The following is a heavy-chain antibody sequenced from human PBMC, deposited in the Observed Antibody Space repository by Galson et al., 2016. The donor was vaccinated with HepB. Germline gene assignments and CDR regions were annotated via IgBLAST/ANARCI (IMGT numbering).Heavy chain of an antibody. Sequence: SLRLSCAASGSAVGHSQMTWVRQAPGKGLGCVSIIYDDGNTNYADSVKGRFTISRDSSKNTLYLQMNSLRAEDTAVYYCARKYSGFDYWGQGTLVTVSS. CDR1: GSAVGHSQ. CDR3: ARKYSGFDY. D-gene: IGHD5-12*01. J-gene: IGHJ4*02. V-gene: IGHV3-53*01. CDR2: IYDDGNT.